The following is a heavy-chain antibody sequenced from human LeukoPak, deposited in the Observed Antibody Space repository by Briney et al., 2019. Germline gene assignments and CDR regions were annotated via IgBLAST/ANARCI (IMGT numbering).Heavy chain of an antibody. CDR2: INHSGST. V-gene: IGHV4-34*01. J-gene: IGHJ4*02. Sequence: SETLSLTCAVYGGSFSGYYWSWIRQPPGKGLEWIGEINHSGSTNYNPSLKSRVTISVDTSKNQFSLKLSSVTAADTAVYYCARGYCSSTSCYRTEVYFDYWGQGTLVTVSS. D-gene: IGHD2-2*02. CDR3: ARGYCSSTSCYRTEVYFDY. CDR1: GGSFSGYY.